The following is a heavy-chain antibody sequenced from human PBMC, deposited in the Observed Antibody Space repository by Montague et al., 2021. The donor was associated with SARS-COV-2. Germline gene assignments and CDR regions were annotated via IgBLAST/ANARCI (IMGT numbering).Heavy chain of an antibody. CDR3: ARDPNWGAH. J-gene: IGHJ4*02. V-gene: IGHV3-7*05. CDR2: IKPDGSDK. D-gene: IGHD7-27*01. CDR1: GFSFSTFW. Sequence: SLRLSCAASGFSFSTFWMAWVRQAPGKGLEWVASIKPDGSDKYYVKSVKGRFTISRDNARNSLYLQLNNLRAEDTAVYYCARDPNWGAHWGQGNLVTVSS.